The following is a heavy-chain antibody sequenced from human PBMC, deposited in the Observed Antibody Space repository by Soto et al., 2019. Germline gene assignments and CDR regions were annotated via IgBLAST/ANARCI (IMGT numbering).Heavy chain of an antibody. D-gene: IGHD6-19*01. CDR1: GFTFSSYS. V-gene: IGHV3-21*01. CDR2: ISSSSSYI. J-gene: IGHJ6*02. CDR3: ARAQAVDGTMDYYGMDV. Sequence: GGSLRLSCAASGFTFSSYSMNWVRQAPGKGLEWVSSISSSSSYIYYADSVKGRFTISRDNAKNSLYLQMNSLRAEDTAVYYYARAQAVDGTMDYYGMDVWGQGTTVTVSS.